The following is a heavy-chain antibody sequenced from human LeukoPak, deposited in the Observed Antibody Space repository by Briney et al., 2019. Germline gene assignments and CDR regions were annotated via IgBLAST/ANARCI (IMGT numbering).Heavy chain of an antibody. V-gene: IGHV3-7*01. CDR3: ASQHCSSTTCYTDAFDI. CDR2: IKQDGNEK. D-gene: IGHD2-2*02. CDR1: GFTFSRYW. J-gene: IGHJ3*02. Sequence: GGSLRLSCAASGFTFSRYWMSWVRQAPGKGLEWVANIKQDGNEKYYVDSVKGRFAISRVNAKNSLYLQMNSLRAEDTAVYYCASQHCSSTTCYTDAFDIWGQGTMVTVSS.